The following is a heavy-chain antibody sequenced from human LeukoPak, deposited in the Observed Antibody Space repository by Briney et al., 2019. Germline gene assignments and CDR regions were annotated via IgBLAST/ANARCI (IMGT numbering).Heavy chain of an antibody. V-gene: IGHV4-4*02. CDR3: ARGERGTYGPSFDY. Sequence: GSLRLSCAASGFTFSSYAMSWVRQPPGKGLEWIGEIYHSGSTNYNPSLKSRVTISVDKSKNQFSLKLSSVTAADTAVYYCARGERGTYGPSFDYWGQGTLVTVSS. J-gene: IGHJ4*02. CDR2: IYHSGST. D-gene: IGHD3-10*01. CDR1: GFTFSSYAM.